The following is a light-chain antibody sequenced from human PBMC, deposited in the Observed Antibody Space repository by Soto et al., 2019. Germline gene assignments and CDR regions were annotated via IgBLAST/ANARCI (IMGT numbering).Light chain of an antibody. CDR2: AAS. J-gene: IGKJ1*01. CDR1: QSVSSSY. CDR3: QQYGSSSWT. V-gene: IGKV3-20*01. Sequence: EIVLTQSPGTLSSSPGERATLSCRASQSVSSSYLAWYQQKPGQAPRLLIYAASSRATGIPDRFSGSGSGTDFTLTISRLEPEDFAVYYCQQYGSSSWTVGQGTKVEIK.